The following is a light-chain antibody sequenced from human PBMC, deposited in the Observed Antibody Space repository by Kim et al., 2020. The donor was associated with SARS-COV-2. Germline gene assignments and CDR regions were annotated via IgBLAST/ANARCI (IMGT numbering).Light chain of an antibody. CDR1: SLRNYY. CDR3: NSWDSSGNHLV. Sequence: SSELTQDPAVSVALGQTVRITCQGDSLRNYYASWYQQKPRQAPVVVIYGRNDRPSGIPDRFSGSNSGNTASLTITGAQAEDEANYYCNSWDSSGNHLVFG. V-gene: IGLV3-19*01. CDR2: GRN. J-gene: IGLJ3*02.